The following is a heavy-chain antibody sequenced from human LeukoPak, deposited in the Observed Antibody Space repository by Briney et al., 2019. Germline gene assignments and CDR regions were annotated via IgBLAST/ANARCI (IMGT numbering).Heavy chain of an antibody. Sequence: PGGSLRLFCAASGFTFSRYEMNWVRQAPGEGLEWVSYISSSGSTIYYADSVKGRFTISRDNAKNLLYLQMNSLRAEDTAMYYCAKEYDILTGYYASDIWGQGTMVTVS. CDR3: AKEYDILTGYYASDI. V-gene: IGHV3-48*03. J-gene: IGHJ3*02. CDR1: GFTFSRYE. D-gene: IGHD3-9*01. CDR2: ISSSGSTI.